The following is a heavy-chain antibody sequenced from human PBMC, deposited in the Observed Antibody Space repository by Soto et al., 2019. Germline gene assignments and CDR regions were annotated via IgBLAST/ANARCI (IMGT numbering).Heavy chain of an antibody. Sequence: ASVKVSCKASGYTFTSYYMHWVRQAPGQGLEWMGIINPSGGNTSYAQKFQGRVTMTRGTSTSTVYMELSSLRSEDTAVYYCARDSPRKMATISRFDYWGQGTLVTVSS. CDR3: ARDSPRKMATISRFDY. V-gene: IGHV1-46*01. CDR1: GYTFTSYY. CDR2: INPSGGNT. J-gene: IGHJ4*02. D-gene: IGHD5-12*01.